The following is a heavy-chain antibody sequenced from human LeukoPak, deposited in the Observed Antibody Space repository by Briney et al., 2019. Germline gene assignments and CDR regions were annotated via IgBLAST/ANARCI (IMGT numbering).Heavy chain of an antibody. V-gene: IGHV1-8*01. CDR2: MNPKSGNT. CDR3: ARGYSPSTTTTGNDY. J-gene: IGHJ4*02. CDR1: GYTFTSHD. D-gene: IGHD1-1*01. Sequence: ASVKVSCKASGYTFTSHDINWVRQATGQGLEWMGWMNPKSGNTGYVQKFQGRVTMTRDTSINTAYLELYSLRSEDTAVYYCARGYSPSTTTTGNDYWGQGTLVTVSS.